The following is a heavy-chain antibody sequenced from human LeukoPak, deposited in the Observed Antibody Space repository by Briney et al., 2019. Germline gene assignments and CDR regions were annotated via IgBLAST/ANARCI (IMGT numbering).Heavy chain of an antibody. CDR1: GFTFSSYA. CDR3: ARVVEAATSDY. V-gene: IGHV3-48*04. CDR2: ISSGSTTI. J-gene: IGHJ4*02. D-gene: IGHD2-15*01. Sequence: GGSLRLSCAASGFTFSSYAMNWVRQAPGKGLEWISFISSGSTTIYYADSVKGRFTFSRDNTKNSLYLQMNSLRAEDTAVYYCARVVEAATSDYWGQGTLVTVSS.